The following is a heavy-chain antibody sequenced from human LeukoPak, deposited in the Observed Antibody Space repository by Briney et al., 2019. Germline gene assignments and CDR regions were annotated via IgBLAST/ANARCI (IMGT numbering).Heavy chain of an antibody. J-gene: IGHJ3*02. Sequence: GGSLRLSCAASGFTFSSYAMSWVRQAPGKGLEWVSAISGSGGSTYYADSVKGRFTISRDNSKNTLYLQMNSLRAEDTALYYCAKDMLPGHYYGSGYAFDIWGQGTMVTVSS. CDR3: AKDMLPGHYYGSGYAFDI. V-gene: IGHV3-23*01. D-gene: IGHD3-10*01. CDR2: ISGSGGST. CDR1: GFTFSSYA.